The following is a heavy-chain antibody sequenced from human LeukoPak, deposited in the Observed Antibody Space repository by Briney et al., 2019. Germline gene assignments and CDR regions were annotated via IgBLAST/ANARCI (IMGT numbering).Heavy chain of an antibody. D-gene: IGHD7-27*01. CDR1: GGSISCYY. J-gene: IGHJ5*02. CDR2: IYTSGST. V-gene: IGHV4-4*09. CDR3: ARLLLNWGYDP. Sequence: SETLSLTCTVSGGSISCYYWSWIRQPPGKGLEWIGYIYTSGSTNYNPSLKSRFTISVDTSKNQFSLKLSSVTAADTAVYYCARLLLNWGYDPWGQGTLVTVSS.